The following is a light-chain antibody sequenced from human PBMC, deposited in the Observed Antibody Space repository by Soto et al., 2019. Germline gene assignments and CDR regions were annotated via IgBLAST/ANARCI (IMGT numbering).Light chain of an antibody. CDR2: GAS. V-gene: IGKV3-15*01. J-gene: IGKJ1*01. Sequence: EIAMTQSPATLSLSPGERATLYCWASQSVSSNLAWYQQKPGQAPRLLIYGASTRVTGVPARFSGSGSGTEFILIFSSLQSADFAVYYCQHYNSWPPWTFGQGTKVEIK. CDR3: QHYNSWPPWT. CDR1: QSVSSN.